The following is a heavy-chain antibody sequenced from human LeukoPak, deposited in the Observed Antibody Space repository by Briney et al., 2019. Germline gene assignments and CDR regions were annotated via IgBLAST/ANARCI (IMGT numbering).Heavy chain of an antibody. J-gene: IGHJ4*02. D-gene: IGHD3-22*01. Sequence: SETLSLTCAVSGGSISSGGYRWTWIRQPPGKGLEWIGEINHSGSTNYNPSLKSRVTISVDTSKNQFSLKLSSVTAADTAVYYCARYSGYYLSYFDYWGQGTLVTVSS. CDR1: GGSISSGGYR. CDR3: ARYSGYYLSYFDY. CDR2: INHSGST. V-gene: IGHV4-34*01.